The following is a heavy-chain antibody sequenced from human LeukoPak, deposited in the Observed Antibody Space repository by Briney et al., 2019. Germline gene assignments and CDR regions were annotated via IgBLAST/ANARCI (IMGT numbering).Heavy chain of an antibody. CDR3: ARGQVLLWFGGPRDQYNWFDP. Sequence: GESLKISCKGSGYSFTSYWIGWVRQMPGKGLEWMGIIYPGDSDTRYSPSFQGQVTISADKSISTAYLQWSSLKASDTAMYYCARGQVLLWFGGPRDQYNWFDPWGQGTLVTVSS. CDR1: GYSFTSYW. J-gene: IGHJ5*02. CDR2: IYPGDSDT. D-gene: IGHD3-10*01. V-gene: IGHV5-51*01.